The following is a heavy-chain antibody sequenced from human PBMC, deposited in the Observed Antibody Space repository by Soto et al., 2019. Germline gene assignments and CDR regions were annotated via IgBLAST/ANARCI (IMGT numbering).Heavy chain of an antibody. V-gene: IGHV2-5*02. J-gene: IGHJ4*02. CDR1: GFSLNTRGVG. D-gene: IGHD2-21*02. CDR3: AHRQTYCGGDCYSGFDY. CDR2: IYWDDDK. Sequence: QITLKESGPTLVKPTQTLTLTCTFSGFSLNTRGVGVGWIRQPPGKALEWLALIYWDDDKRYSPSLKSRLTIPKDTSKNKVVLTMTNMDPVDTATYYCAHRQTYCGGDCYSGFDYWGQGTLVTVSS.